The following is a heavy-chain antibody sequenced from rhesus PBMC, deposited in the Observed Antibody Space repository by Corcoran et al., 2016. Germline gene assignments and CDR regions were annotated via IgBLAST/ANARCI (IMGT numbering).Heavy chain of an antibody. V-gene: IGHV4-165*02. J-gene: IGHJ5-1*01. D-gene: IGHD2-27*01. CDR1: GASITGYL. CDR3: ARKLTAGRFDV. Sequence: QVQLPESGPGLVKPSETLSLTFAFSGASITGYLWNWTRQPPGKGLEWIGYIGGSSRSISYNPSLKSRVTISTYTSKTQFSLELSSVTAADTAVYYCARKLTAGRFDVWGAGVLVTVSS. CDR2: IGGSSRSI.